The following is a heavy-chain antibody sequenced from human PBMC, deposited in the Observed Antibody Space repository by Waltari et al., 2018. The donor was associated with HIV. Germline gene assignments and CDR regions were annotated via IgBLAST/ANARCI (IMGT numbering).Heavy chain of an antibody. Sequence: CAASGFTFSSYAMHWVRQAPGKGLEWVAVISYDGSNKYYADSVKGRFTISRDNSKNTLYLQMNILRAEDTAVYYCARDPIAVAGYFDYWGQGTLVTVSS. D-gene: IGHD6-19*01. CDR1: GFTFSSYA. CDR2: ISYDGSNK. J-gene: IGHJ4*02. V-gene: IGHV3-30*04. CDR3: ARDPIAVAGYFDY.